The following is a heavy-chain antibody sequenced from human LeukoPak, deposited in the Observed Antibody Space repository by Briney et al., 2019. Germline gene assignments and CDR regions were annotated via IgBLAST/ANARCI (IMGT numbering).Heavy chain of an antibody. CDR2: INPNSGGT. J-gene: IGHJ4*02. Sequence: ASVTVSCTASGYTFTCYYMHWVRQAPGQGLEWMGWINPNSGGTNYAQRFQGRVTMTRDTSIDTAYMELRRLRSDDTAVYYCARAYSGFEAFDYWGQGTLVTVSS. CDR1: GYTFTCYY. CDR3: ARAYSGFEAFDY. V-gene: IGHV1-2*02. D-gene: IGHD5-12*01.